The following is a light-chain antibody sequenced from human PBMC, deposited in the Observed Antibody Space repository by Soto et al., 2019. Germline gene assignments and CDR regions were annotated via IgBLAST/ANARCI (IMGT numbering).Light chain of an antibody. Sequence: IQVTQSPSAMSASVGDRVTITCRASQDISHYLAWFQQKPGQVPKRLIYEASNLQSGVPSRFSGRGSGTEFTLTISSLQPDDFATYYCQQYNSYWTFGQGTKVDIK. CDR2: EAS. CDR3: QQYNSYWT. J-gene: IGKJ1*01. V-gene: IGKV1-17*03. CDR1: QDISHY.